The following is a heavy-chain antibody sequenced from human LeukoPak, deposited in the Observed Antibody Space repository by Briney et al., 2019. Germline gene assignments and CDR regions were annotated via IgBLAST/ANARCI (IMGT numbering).Heavy chain of an antibody. CDR3: ARSGYSYGIDY. V-gene: IGHV4-34*01. CDR2: INHSGST. Sequence: SETLSLTCAVYGGSFSGYYWSWTRQPPGKGLEWIGQINHSGSTNYNPSLKSRVTISVDTSKNQFSLKLSSVTAADTAVYYCARSGYSYGIDYWGQGTLVTVSS. CDR1: GGSFSGYY. J-gene: IGHJ4*02. D-gene: IGHD5-18*01.